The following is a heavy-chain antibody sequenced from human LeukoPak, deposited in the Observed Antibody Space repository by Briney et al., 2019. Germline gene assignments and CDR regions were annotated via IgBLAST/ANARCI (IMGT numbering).Heavy chain of an antibody. CDR1: GFTFSSYT. V-gene: IGHV3-21*01. D-gene: IGHD6-19*01. CDR2: ISSSSSYI. CDR3: AREDSSGWYTAY. J-gene: IGHJ4*02. Sequence: GGSLRLSCAASGFTFSSYTMVWVRQAPGKGLEWVSSISSSSSYIYYADSVKGRFTISRDNAKNSLYLQMNSLRAEDTAVYYCAREDSSGWYTAYWGQGTLVTVSS.